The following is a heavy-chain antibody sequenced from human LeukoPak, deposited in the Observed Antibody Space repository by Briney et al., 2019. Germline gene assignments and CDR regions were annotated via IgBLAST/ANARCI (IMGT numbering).Heavy chain of an antibody. D-gene: IGHD3-22*01. CDR2: VSAANNP. CDR3: ARDSSTFRYYYDSSGYYYY. J-gene: IGHJ4*02. Sequence: ASVKVSCKTSGYIFTPHHIHWMRQAPGQGLELLGWVSAANNPEYSQKFQGRVTITRDTSASTAYMELSSLRSEDTAVYYCARDSSTFRYYYDSSGYYYYWGQGTLVTVSS. CDR1: GYIFTPHH. V-gene: IGHV1-3*01.